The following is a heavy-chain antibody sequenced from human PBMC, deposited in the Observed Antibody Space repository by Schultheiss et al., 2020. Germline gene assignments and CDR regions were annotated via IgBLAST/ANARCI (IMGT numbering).Heavy chain of an antibody. CDR3: ARRSVPDV. CDR2: IYTSGST. Sequence: SETLSLTCTVSGGSISSGSYYWSWIRQPAGKGLEWIGRIYTSGSTNYNPSLKSRVTISVDTSKNQFSLKLSSVTAADTAVYYCARRSVPDVWGQGTTVTVSS. J-gene: IGHJ6*02. D-gene: IGHD3-3*01. CDR1: GGSISSGSYY. V-gene: IGHV4-61*02.